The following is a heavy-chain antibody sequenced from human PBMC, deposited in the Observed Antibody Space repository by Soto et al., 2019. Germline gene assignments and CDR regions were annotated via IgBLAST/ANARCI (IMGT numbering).Heavy chain of an antibody. CDR3: GKVPFCSGGSCYSFDY. V-gene: IGHV3-23*01. Sequence: EVQLLESGGGLVQPGGSLRLSCAASGFTFSSYAMSWVRQAPGKGLEWVSAISGSGGSTYYADSVKGRFTISRDNSKNPLYLQINSLGAEDTAVYYRGKVPFCSGGSCYSFDYWGQGTLVTVSS. D-gene: IGHD2-15*01. J-gene: IGHJ4*02. CDR2: ISGSGGST. CDR1: GFTFSSYA.